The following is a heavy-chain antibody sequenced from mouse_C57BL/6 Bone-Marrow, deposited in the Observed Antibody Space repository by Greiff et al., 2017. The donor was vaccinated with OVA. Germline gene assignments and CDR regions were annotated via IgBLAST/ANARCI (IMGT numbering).Heavy chain of an antibody. CDR1: GFNIKDDY. Sequence: EVQLQQSGAELVRPGASVKLSCTASGFNIKDDYMHWVKERPEQGLEWIGWIDPENGDTESASTFQGKATITADTSSKTVYLHLSSLTSEDTADYYCTTYRYWGQGTALTVSS. J-gene: IGHJ2*01. CDR3: TTYRY. V-gene: IGHV14-4*01. CDR2: IDPENGDT.